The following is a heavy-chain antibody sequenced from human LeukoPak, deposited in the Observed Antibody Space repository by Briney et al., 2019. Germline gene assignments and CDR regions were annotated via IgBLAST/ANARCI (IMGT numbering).Heavy chain of an antibody. J-gene: IGHJ4*02. D-gene: IGHD3-22*01. CDR2: ISSSSSYI. CDR1: GFTFSSYS. Sequence: GGSLRLSCAASGFTFSSYSMNWVRQAPGKGLEWVSSISSSSSYIYYADSVKGRFTISRDNSKNTLYLQMNSLRAEDTAVYYCAKDLYYYDSSGLLGPFDYWGQGTLVTVSS. CDR3: AKDLYYYDSSGLLGPFDY. V-gene: IGHV3-21*04.